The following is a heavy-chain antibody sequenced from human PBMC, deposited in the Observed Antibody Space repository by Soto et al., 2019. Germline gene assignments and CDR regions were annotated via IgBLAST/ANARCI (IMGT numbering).Heavy chain of an antibody. V-gene: IGHV4-39*01. J-gene: IGHJ5*02. Sequence: SETLSLTCSASGGSITSSSHFWGWVRQPPGRGLEWIGTIYFTGNTYYTPSLKSRLTMSIDTSKNEFSLRLNSVTAADTAVYYCAGQTFTIAAASYGRSNWFDPWGPGTLVTVSS. CDR3: AGQTFTIAAASYGRSNWFDP. CDR1: GGSITSSSHF. D-gene: IGHD6-25*01. CDR2: IYFTGNT.